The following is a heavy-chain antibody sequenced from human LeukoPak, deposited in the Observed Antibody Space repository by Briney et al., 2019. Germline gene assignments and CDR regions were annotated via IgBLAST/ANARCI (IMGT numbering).Heavy chain of an antibody. V-gene: IGHV1-18*01. J-gene: IGHJ4*02. CDR3: AGGDYGSGSRKYYFDY. CDR2: ISAYNGNT. D-gene: IGHD3-10*01. CDR1: GYTFTSYG. Sequence: ASVKVSCKASGYTFTSYGISWVRQAPGQGLEWMGWISAYNGNTNYAQKLQGRVTMTTDTSTSTAYMELRSLRSDDTAVYYCAGGDYGSGSRKYYFDYWGQGTLVTVSS.